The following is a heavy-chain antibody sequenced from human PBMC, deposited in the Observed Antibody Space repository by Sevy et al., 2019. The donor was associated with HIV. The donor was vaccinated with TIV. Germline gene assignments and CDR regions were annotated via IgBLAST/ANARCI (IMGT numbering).Heavy chain of an antibody. Sequence: LSLTCAASGFTFSSYAMHWVRQAPGKGLEWVAVISYDGSNKYYADSVKGRFTISRDNSKNTLYLQMNSLRAEDTAVYYCARDQLITMIVVVPAGAFDIWGQRTMVTVSS. V-gene: IGHV3-30-3*01. D-gene: IGHD3-22*01. CDR2: ISYDGSNK. J-gene: IGHJ3*02. CDR1: GFTFSSYA. CDR3: ARDQLITMIVVVPAGAFDI.